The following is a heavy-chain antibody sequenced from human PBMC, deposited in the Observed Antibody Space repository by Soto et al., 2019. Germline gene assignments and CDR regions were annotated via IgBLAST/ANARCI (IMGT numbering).Heavy chain of an antibody. CDR1: GFTFSSYW. Sequence: GGSLRLSCAASGFTFSSYWMHWVRQTPGKGLVWVSRIDIAGSTTTYADSVKGRFTISRDNAKNILYLQMNSLRAEDTAVYYCARDQTVAGPTTFDYCGQGTLVTVSS. V-gene: IGHV3-74*01. CDR2: IDIAGSTT. J-gene: IGHJ4*02. D-gene: IGHD6-19*01. CDR3: ARDQTVAGPTTFDY.